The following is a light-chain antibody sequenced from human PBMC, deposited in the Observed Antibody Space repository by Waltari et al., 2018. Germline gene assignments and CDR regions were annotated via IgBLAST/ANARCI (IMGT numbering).Light chain of an antibody. J-gene: IGLJ2*01. CDR1: SSDVGGYNY. CDR3: SSYTSSSTFSVV. V-gene: IGLV2-14*01. CDR2: EVS. Sequence: QSALTQPASVSGSPGQSITISCTGTSSDVGGYNYVSWYQQHPGKAPKRMIYEVSNRPSGVSKRFSGSKSGNTASLTISGLQAEDEADYSCSSYTSSSTFSVVFGGGTKLTVL.